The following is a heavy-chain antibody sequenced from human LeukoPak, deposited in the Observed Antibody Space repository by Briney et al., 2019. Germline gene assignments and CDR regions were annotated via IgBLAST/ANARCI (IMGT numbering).Heavy chain of an antibody. V-gene: IGHV3-23*01. J-gene: IGHJ2*01. D-gene: IGHD7-27*01. CDR3: ARELVSLGTGYFDL. CDR1: GFPFGTYG. Sequence: GGSLRLSCEASGFPFGTYGMTWVRQAPGKGLEWVSGITGSSWTYYADSVRGRFTISRDNSKNTLHLQMNNLTADDTAIYYCARELVSLGTGYFDLWGRGTLVTVSP. CDR2: ITGSSWT.